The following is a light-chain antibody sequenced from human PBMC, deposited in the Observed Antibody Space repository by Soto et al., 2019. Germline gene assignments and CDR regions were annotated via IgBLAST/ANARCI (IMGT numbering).Light chain of an antibody. V-gene: IGKV3-15*01. CDR3: HQGHNWPLT. J-gene: IGKJ2*01. Sequence: EIVMTQSPATLSLSPGERAALSCRASQSINSELAWYQQKPGQPPRLLIYGASTRATGAPARFTGSESGSAFTLTISGLQSEDFAVYYCHQGHNWPLTFGQGTRLE. CDR2: GAS. CDR1: QSINSE.